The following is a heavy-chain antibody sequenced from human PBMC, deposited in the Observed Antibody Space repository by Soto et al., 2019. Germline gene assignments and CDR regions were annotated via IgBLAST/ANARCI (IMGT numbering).Heavy chain of an antibody. J-gene: IGHJ6*02. CDR2: FDPEDGET. CDR1: GYTLTELS. D-gene: IGHD3-10*01. V-gene: IGHV1-24*01. Sequence: GASVKVSCKVSGYTLTELSMHWVRQAPGRGLEWMGGFDPEDGETIYAQKFQGRVTMTGDTSTNTVYMELSSLRSEDTAEYYCARALPGGNGMDVWGQGTTVTVSS. CDR3: ARALPGGNGMDV.